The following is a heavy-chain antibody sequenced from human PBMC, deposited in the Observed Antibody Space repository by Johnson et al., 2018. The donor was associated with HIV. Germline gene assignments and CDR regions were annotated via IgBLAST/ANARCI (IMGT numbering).Heavy chain of an antibody. D-gene: IGHD1-1*01. CDR1: GFTFSDYY. Sequence: VHLVESGGRLVKPGGSLRLSCAASGFTFSDYYMYWVRQATGKGLEWVSGIGTAGDTYYPGSVKGRFTISRENAKNSLYLQMNSLRAEDTALYYCAKDRGLERRERAFDIWGQGTMVTVSS. CDR3: AKDRGLERRERAFDI. V-gene: IGHV3-13*01. J-gene: IGHJ3*02. CDR2: IGTAGDT.